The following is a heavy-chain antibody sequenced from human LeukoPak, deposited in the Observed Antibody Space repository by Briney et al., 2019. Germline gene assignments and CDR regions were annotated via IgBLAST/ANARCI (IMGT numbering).Heavy chain of an antibody. V-gene: IGHV4-34*01. CDR2: INHSGST. J-gene: IGHJ4*02. D-gene: IGHD2-2*01. CDR1: GGSFSGYY. Sequence: PSETLSLTCAVYGGSFSGYYWSWIRQPPGKGLEWIGEINHSGSTHYNPSLKSRVTISVDTSKNQFSLKLSSVTAADTAVYYCARARVSTSFDYWGQGTLVTVSS. CDR3: ARARVSTSFDY.